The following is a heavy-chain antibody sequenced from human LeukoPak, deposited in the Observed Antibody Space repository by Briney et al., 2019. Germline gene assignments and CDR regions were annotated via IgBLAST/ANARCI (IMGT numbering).Heavy chain of an antibody. Sequence: SETLSLTCAVYGGSFSGYYWSWIRQPPGRGLEWLGSISYSGSTYYNPSLKSRVTIFVDTSKNQFSLKLSSLTAADTAVYYCARRLAFYDILTGYSELNWFDPWGQGTLVTVSS. CDR3: ARRLAFYDILTGYSELNWFDP. CDR1: GGSFSGYY. V-gene: IGHV4-34*01. CDR2: ISYSGST. J-gene: IGHJ5*02. D-gene: IGHD3-9*01.